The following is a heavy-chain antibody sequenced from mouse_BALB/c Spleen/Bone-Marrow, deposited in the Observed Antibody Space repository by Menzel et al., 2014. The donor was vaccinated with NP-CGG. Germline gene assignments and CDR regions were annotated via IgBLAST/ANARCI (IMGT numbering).Heavy chain of an antibody. CDR3: ARGGHVFSLDY. J-gene: IGHJ4*01. CDR2: IDTSDSCT. D-gene: IGHD3-3*01. CDR1: GYTFTDNW. Sequence: QVQLQQSGAELGMPGASVKMSCKASGYTFTDNWIYWVKQRPGQGLEWIGAIDTSDSCTNFNQKFMGKASLTVDASSSTAYMQVSSLTSDDSAVYYCARGGHVFSLDYWGQGTSVTVSS. V-gene: IGHV1-69*01.